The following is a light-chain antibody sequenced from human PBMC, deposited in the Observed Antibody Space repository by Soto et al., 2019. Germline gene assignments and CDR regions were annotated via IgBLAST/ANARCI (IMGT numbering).Light chain of an antibody. V-gene: IGLV2-23*02. J-gene: IGLJ1*01. Sequence: QSLLTQPASVAGSPGQSITISCTGTSSNVGSYKLVSWYQQHPGKAPKLMIFEVNKRPSGVSNRFSGSKSGNTASLTIPGLKVEDEADYYCCSSGGSPTYVFGTGTKVTV. CDR3: CSSGGSPTYV. CDR1: SSNVGSYKL. CDR2: EVN.